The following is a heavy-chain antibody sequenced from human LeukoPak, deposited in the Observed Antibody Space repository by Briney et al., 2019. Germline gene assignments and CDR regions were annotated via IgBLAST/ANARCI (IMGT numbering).Heavy chain of an antibody. D-gene: IGHD1-26*01. CDR3: AKDSGSYSPYY. CDR2: IRYDESTK. CDR1: GFTFSSYG. Sequence: PGGSLRLACAASGFTFSSYGMHWVRQAPGKGLEWVTYIRYDESTKYYADSVKGRFTISRDNSKNTLYLQMNSLRAEDTAVYYCAKDSGSYSPYYCGQGTLVNLSS. J-gene: IGHJ4*02. V-gene: IGHV3-30*02.